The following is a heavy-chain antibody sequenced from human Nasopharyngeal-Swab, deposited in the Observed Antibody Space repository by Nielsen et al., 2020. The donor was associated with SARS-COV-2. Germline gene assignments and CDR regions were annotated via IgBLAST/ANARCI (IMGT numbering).Heavy chain of an antibody. Sequence: SETLSLTCAVYGGSFSSYYWSWIRQPPGKGLEWIGYIYYSGSTNYNPSLKSRVTISVDTSKNQFSLKLSSVTAADTAVYYCARLYGGYSYGYGNYYMDVWGKGTTVTVSS. CDR1: GGSFSSYY. CDR3: ARLYGGYSYGYGNYYMDV. J-gene: IGHJ6*03. V-gene: IGHV4-59*08. D-gene: IGHD5-18*01. CDR2: IYYSGST.